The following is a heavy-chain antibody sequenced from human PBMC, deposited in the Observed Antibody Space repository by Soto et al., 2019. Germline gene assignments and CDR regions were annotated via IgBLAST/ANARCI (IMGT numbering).Heavy chain of an antibody. CDR2: IYSGGST. V-gene: IGHV3-53*02. CDR3: ARGPNPYYYYGMDV. J-gene: IGHJ6*02. D-gene: IGHD7-27*01. Sequence: EVQLVETGGGLIQPGGSLRLSCVASGFTVSSNYMSWVRQAPGKGLEWVSVIYSGGSTYYADSVKGRFTISRDNSKNTLYLQMNSLRAEDTAVYYCARGPNPYYYYGMDVWAKGPRSPSP. CDR1: GFTVSSNY.